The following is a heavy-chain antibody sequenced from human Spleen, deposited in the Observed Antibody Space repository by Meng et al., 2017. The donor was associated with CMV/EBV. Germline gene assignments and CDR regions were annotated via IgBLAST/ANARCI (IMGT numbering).Heavy chain of an antibody. V-gene: IGHV3-23*01. CDR1: GFTFSSYS. J-gene: IGHJ4*02. Sequence: GESLKISCAASGFTFSSYSMNWVRQAPGKGLEWVSAIGVSVGATYYADSVKGRFTISRDNSKNTLYLQMNSLRAEDTAVYYCARGAGPYNSSSNYDYWGQGTLVTVSS. CDR2: IGVSVGAT. D-gene: IGHD6-6*01. CDR3: ARGAGPYNSSSNYDY.